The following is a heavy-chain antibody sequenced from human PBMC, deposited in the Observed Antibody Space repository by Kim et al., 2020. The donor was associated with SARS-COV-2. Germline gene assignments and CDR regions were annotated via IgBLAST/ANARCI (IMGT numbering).Heavy chain of an antibody. Sequence: GGSLRLSCAASGFTFSSYSMNWVRQAPGKGLEWVSSISSSSSYIYYADSVKGRFTISRDNAKNSLYLQMNSLRAEDTAVYYCARDGVTAILEWLLSDYYYYYGMDVWGQGTTVTVSS. CDR3: ARDGVTAILEWLLSDYYYYYGMDV. V-gene: IGHV3-21*01. J-gene: IGHJ6*02. D-gene: IGHD3-3*01. CDR2: ISSSSSYI. CDR1: GFTFSSYS.